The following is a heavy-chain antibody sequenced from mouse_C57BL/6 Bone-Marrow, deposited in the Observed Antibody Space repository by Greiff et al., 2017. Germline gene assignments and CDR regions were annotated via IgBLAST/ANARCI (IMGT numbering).Heavy chain of an antibody. J-gene: IGHJ3*01. CDR3: SGGSTIVRRGFAY. D-gene: IGHD2-1*01. CDR1: GFTFSDAW. Sequence: EVNVVESGGGLVQPGGSMKLSCAASGFTFSDAWMDWVRQSPEKGLEWVAEIRNKANNHATYYAESVKGRFTISRDDSKSSVYLQMNSLRAEDTGIYYCSGGSTIVRRGFAYWGQGTLVTVSA. V-gene: IGHV6-6*01. CDR2: IRNKANNHAT.